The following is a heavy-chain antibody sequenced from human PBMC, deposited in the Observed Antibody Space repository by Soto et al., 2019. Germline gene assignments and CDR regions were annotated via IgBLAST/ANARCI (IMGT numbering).Heavy chain of an antibody. Sequence: PGGSLRLSCAVSGFTLSTYSMNWVRQAPGKGLEWVSSISRSGSYIYYADSVKGRFTTSRDNAENSLYLQLNSLRAEDTAVYYCARDWLNHYFDYWGQGALVTVSS. CDR3: ARDWLNHYFDY. D-gene: IGHD3-22*01. V-gene: IGHV3-21*01. CDR1: GFTLSTYS. J-gene: IGHJ4*02. CDR2: ISRSGSYI.